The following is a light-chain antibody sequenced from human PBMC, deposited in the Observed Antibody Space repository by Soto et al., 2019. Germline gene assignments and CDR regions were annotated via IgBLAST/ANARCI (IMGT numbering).Light chain of an antibody. CDR3: QQYGSSPIT. CDR2: GGS. V-gene: IGKV3-20*01. J-gene: IGKJ5*01. Sequence: EVVMTQSPVTLSVSPGERGTLSCRASQSVSNNLAWYQQKPGQAPRLLIYGGSSRATGIPASFSGRGSGTDFTLTISRLEPEEFAVYYCQQYGSSPITVGQGTQLEIK. CDR1: QSVSNN.